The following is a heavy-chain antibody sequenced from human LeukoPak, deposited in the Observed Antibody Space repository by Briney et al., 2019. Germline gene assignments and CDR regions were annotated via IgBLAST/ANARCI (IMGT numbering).Heavy chain of an antibody. J-gene: IGHJ5*02. D-gene: IGHD5-12*01. V-gene: IGHV1-2*02. CDR3: AYDRPGGS. CDR2: INPNSGGT. CDR1: GGTFSSYA. Sequence: ASVKVSCKASGGTFSSYAISWVRQAPGQGLEWMGWINPNSGGTNYAQKFQGRVTMTRDTSISTAYMELSRLRSDDTAVYYCAYDRPGGSWGQGTLVTVSS.